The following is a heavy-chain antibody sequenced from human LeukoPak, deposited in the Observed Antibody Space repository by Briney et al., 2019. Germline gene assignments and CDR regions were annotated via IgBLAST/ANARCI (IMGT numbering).Heavy chain of an antibody. CDR1: GFSFRDYP. Sequence: QTGGSLRLSCEAAGFSFRDYPMGWVRRASGKRLEWVSGISAGADVIFYADPVKGRFTISRDNSKNTVYLQMNSLRADDTAVYYCARDMLWFGELSTFDIWGQGTMVTVSS. CDR3: ARDMLWFGELSTFDI. D-gene: IGHD3-10*01. J-gene: IGHJ3*02. CDR2: ISAGADVI. V-gene: IGHV3-23*01.